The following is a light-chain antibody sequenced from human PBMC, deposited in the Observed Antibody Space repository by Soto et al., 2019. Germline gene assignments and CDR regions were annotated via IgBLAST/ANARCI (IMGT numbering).Light chain of an antibody. V-gene: IGLV2-14*01. CDR2: DVS. J-gene: IGLJ1*01. CDR1: SSDVGGYNY. Sequence: QSALTQTASVSGSPGQSITISCTGTSSDVGGYNYVSWYQQYPGKAPKLMIYDVSNRPSGVSNRCSGSKSGNTASLTISGLQAEYEADYYCSSYTSSSTYVFGTGTKLTVL. CDR3: SSYTSSSTYV.